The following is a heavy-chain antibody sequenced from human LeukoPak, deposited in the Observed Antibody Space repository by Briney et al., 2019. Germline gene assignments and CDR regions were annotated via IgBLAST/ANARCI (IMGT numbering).Heavy chain of an antibody. CDR1: GFTFSSYW. D-gene: IGHD6-13*01. J-gene: IGHJ4*02. Sequence: GGSLRLSCAASGFTFSSYWMSWVRQAPGKGLEWVANINQDGSEKYSVDSVKGRFTISRDNAKNSLYLQMNSLRAEDTAVYYCARDWGLVEAAGDYWGQGTLVTVSS. V-gene: IGHV3-7*05. CDR3: ARDWGLVEAAGDY. CDR2: INQDGSEK.